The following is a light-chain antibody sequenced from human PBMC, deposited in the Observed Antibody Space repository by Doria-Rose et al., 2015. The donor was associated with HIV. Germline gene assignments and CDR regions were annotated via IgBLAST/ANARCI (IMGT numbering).Light chain of an antibody. J-gene: IGKJ1*01. V-gene: IGKV3-20*01. CDR2: DGS. CDR3: HRYGNSWT. CDR1: QSFSSTY. Sequence: EIVMTQSPGTLSLSPGEGATLSRRASQSFSSTYLAWYQQKPGQAPSLLIYDGSTRATGIPDRFSASGSGTDFTLTINRLEPEDFALYYCHRYGNSWTFGQGTKVEI.